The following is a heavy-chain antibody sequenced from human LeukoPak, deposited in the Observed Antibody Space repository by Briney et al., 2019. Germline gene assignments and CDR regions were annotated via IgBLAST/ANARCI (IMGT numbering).Heavy chain of an antibody. Sequence: GGSLRLSCAASGFTFDDYAMHWVRQAPGKGLARVSLISWDGGRTYYADSVKGRFTISRDNSKNSLYLQMNSLRAEDTALYYCAKDTSYSGSYYIFDYWGQGTLVTVSS. CDR1: GFTFDDYA. V-gene: IGHV3-43D*03. J-gene: IGHJ4*02. CDR3: AKDTSYSGSYYIFDY. D-gene: IGHD1-26*01. CDR2: ISWDGGRT.